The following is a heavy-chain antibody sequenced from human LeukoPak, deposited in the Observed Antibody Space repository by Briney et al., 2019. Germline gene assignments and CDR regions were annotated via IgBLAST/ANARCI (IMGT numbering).Heavy chain of an antibody. CDR1: GFTFTTYW. CDR3: ARDSAQQLAPSWFDP. CDR2: IKQDGSEK. D-gene: IGHD6-13*01. J-gene: IGHJ5*02. Sequence: GGSLRLSCVASGFTFTTYWMTWVRQAPGKGLEWVASIKQDGSEKYYVDSVKGRFTISRDNTKNSVYLQMDNLRAEDTAVYNCARDSAQQLAPSWFDPWGQGTLVTVSS. V-gene: IGHV3-7*01.